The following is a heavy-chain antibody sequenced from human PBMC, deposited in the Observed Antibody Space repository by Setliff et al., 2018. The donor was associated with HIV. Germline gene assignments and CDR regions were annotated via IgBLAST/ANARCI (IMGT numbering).Heavy chain of an antibody. Sequence: SETLSLTCSVSGVSIVTGGFNYNWIRHHPGTGLEWIGTVYYTGKTYYNPSLQSRLTMSADTSKNQLYLKINSVTAADTAVYFCARDLHANWHVVDIWGPGTMVTVSS. V-gene: IGHV4-31*03. CDR3: ARDLHANWHVVDI. D-gene: IGHD2-15*01. J-gene: IGHJ3*02. CDR2: VYYTGKT. CDR1: GVSIVTGGFN.